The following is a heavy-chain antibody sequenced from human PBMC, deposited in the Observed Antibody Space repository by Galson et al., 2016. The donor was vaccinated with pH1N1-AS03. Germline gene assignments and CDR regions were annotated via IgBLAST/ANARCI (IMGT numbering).Heavy chain of an antibody. J-gene: IGHJ5*02. D-gene: IGHD6-19*01. CDR1: GDSVSSNGAA. CDR3: VRERGESSGWKTRWFDP. CDR2: TYYRSKWYN. V-gene: IGHV6-1*01. Sequence: CAISGDSVSSNGAAWNWIRQSPSRGLEWLGRTYYRSKWYNDYAVSVKGRITIYADTSGNQFSLQLNSVIPEDTAVYYCVRERGESSGWKTRWFDPWGQGTLVTVSS.